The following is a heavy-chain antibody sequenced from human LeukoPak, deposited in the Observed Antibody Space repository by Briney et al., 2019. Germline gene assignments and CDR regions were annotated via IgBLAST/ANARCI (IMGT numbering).Heavy chain of an antibody. CDR3: ARDRLRFVY. Sequence: SETLSLTCTVSGGSISSSGSYWSWIRQPPGKGLEWIGYIYYSGNTNYNPSLKSRVTISVDTSKNQFSLKLSSVTAADTAVYYCARDRLRFVYWGQGTLVTVSS. V-gene: IGHV4-61*08. CDR2: IYYSGNT. CDR1: GGSISSSGSY. J-gene: IGHJ4*02.